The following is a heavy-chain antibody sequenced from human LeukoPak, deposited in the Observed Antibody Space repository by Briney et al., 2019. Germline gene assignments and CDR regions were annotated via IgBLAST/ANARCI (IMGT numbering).Heavy chain of an antibody. J-gene: IGHJ4*02. D-gene: IGHD1-1*01. CDR3: APTNNLYYYFDY. V-gene: IGHV1-2*02. CDR2: INPNSGGT. CDR1: GYTFTGYY. Sequence: ASVKVSCKASGYTFTGYYMHWMRQAPGQGLEWMGWINPNSGGTNYAQKFQGRVTLTRDTSIGTAFMELRTLRSDDTAVYFCAPTNNLYYYFDYWGQGTLVTVSS.